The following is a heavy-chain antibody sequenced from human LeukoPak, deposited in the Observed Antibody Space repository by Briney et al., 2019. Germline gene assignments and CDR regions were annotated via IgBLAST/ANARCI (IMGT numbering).Heavy chain of an antibody. D-gene: IGHD4-17*01. CDR2: IYGSTSA. CDR1: GFTVSSNY. V-gene: IGHV3-66*01. Sequence: PGGSLRPSCAASGFTVSSNYINWVRQAPGKGLEWVSLIYGSTSADYADSVKGRFTISRDTSMNTVYLQMNSLRAEDTAVYYCARLNFGDDYWGQGTLVTVSS. CDR3: ARLNFGDDY. J-gene: IGHJ4*02.